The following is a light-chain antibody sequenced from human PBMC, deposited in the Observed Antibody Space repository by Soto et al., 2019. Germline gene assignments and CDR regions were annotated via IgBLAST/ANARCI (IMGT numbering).Light chain of an antibody. CDR1: EDISTW. J-gene: IGKJ5*01. CDR2: AAS. CDR3: QHADSFPLIT. Sequence: DIQITQAPSSVSASVLDRVTLTCLSSEDISTWLAWYQQKPGKAPELLIYAASSLQSGVPSRFSGSGSGTDFTLTIRSLQPEDFATYYCQHADSFPLITCGKGQRREIK. V-gene: IGKV1-12*01.